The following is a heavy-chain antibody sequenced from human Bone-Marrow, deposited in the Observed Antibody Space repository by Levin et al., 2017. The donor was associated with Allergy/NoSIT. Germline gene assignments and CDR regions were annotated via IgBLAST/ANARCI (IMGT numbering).Heavy chain of an antibody. D-gene: IGHD2-15*01. CDR3: AREGYSSGRAGAFNM. V-gene: IGHV3-64*01. CDR2: ISHDGIGT. CDR1: GFTFSTSV. Sequence: PGGSLRLSCEGSGFTFSTSVIHWVRQAPGKGLEYVSAISHDGIGTYYASSVKDRFTVSRDNSKRTVYLQMGSLRAEDMAIYYCAREGYSSGRAGAFNMWGQGTTVIVSP. J-gene: IGHJ3*02.